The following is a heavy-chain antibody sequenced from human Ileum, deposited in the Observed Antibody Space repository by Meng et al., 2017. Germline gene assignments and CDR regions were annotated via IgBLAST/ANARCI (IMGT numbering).Heavy chain of an antibody. J-gene: IGHJ6*02. D-gene: IGHD3-3*01. CDR1: GGTFSNYA. Sequence: SVKVSCKTYGGTFSNYAITWVRQGPGQGLEWMGGIVPMLGQATYAQTFQGRIMITADESTSTAYMSLSSLTSADTAVYYCGRPNGPWSGHYAMDFWGQGTAVIVSS. CDR3: GRPNGPWSGHYAMDF. V-gene: IGHV1-69*10. CDR2: IVPMLGQA.